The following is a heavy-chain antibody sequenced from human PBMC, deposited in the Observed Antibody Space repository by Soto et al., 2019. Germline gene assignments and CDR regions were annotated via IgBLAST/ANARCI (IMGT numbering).Heavy chain of an antibody. V-gene: IGHV3-23*01. CDR3: ASERLCGADCYFFDN. J-gene: IGHJ4*02. D-gene: IGHD2-21*02. Sequence: GGSLSRSCAASGFTFSSYAMSWVRQAPGKGLEWVSAISGSGGSTYYADSVKGRFTISRDNSKNTLYLQMNSLRAEDTAIYYCASERLCGADCYFFDNWGQGTQVTV. CDR2: ISGSGGST. CDR1: GFTFSSYA.